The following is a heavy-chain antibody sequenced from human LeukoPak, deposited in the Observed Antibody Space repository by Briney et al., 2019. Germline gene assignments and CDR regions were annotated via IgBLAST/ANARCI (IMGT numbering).Heavy chain of an antibody. Sequence: GGSLRLSCAPSGFTFSRHGMHWVRQAPGKGLEWVANIKQDGSEKYYVDSVKGRFTISRDNAKNSLYLQMNSLRAEDTAVYYCARAPLGGAIFDYWGQGTLVTVSS. CDR3: ARAPLGGAIFDY. V-gene: IGHV3-7*03. D-gene: IGHD3-10*01. CDR1: GFTFSRHG. J-gene: IGHJ4*02. CDR2: IKQDGSEK.